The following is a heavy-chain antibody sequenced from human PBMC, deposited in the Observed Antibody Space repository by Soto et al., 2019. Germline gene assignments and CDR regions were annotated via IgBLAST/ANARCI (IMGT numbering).Heavy chain of an antibody. Sequence: SETLSLTCTVSGGSISSDDYYWSWIGQAPGRGLEWIGYIHSSGSIYYNPSLKSRATMSIDTARNQFSLKVSSVTAADTAVYYCARDLDGLHDDNSGPYPRPGWGQGTLVT. CDR3: ARDLDGLHDDNSGPYPRPG. CDR1: GGSISSDDYY. CDR2: IHSSGSI. D-gene: IGHD3-22*01. J-gene: IGHJ1*01. V-gene: IGHV4-30-4*02.